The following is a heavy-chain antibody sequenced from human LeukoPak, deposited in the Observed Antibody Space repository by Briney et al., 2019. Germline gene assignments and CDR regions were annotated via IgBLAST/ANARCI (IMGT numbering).Heavy chain of an antibody. V-gene: IGHV3-33*05. D-gene: IGHD3-16*01. CDR2: ISYDGSNK. CDR3: ARESVHGGTFDY. CDR1: GFTFTTYG. J-gene: IGHJ4*02. Sequence: GGSLRLSCAASGFTFTTYGMHWVRQAPGKGLEWVAVISYDGSNKYYADSVKGRFTISRDNSKNTLYLQMNSLRAEDTAVYYCARESVHGGTFDYWGQGTLVTVSS.